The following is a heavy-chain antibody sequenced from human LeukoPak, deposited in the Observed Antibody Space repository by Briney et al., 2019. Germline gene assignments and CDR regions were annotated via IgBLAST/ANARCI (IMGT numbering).Heavy chain of an antibody. CDR2: ISSSGSTI. CDR3: AKFMITFGLDAFDI. Sequence: GGSLRLSCAASGFTFSDYYMSWIRQAPGKGLEWVSYISSSGSTIYYADSVKGRFTISRDNSKNTLYLQMNSLRAEDTAVYYCAKFMITFGLDAFDIWGQGTMVTVSS. D-gene: IGHD3-16*01. V-gene: IGHV3-11*01. CDR1: GFTFSDYY. J-gene: IGHJ3*02.